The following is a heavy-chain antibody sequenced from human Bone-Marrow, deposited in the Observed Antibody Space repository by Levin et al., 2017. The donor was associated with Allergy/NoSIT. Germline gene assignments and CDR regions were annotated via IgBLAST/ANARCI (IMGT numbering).Heavy chain of an antibody. CDR1: GGSFSGYY. J-gene: IGHJ4*02. V-gene: IGHV4-34*01. D-gene: IGHD6-13*01. CDR3: ARGPRIAMWGRYFDY. CDR2: INHSGST. Sequence: SETLSLTCAVYGGSFSGYYWSWIRQPPGKGLEWIGEINHSGSTNYNPSLKSRVTISVDTSKNQFSLKLSSVTAADTAVYYCARGPRIAMWGRYFDYWGQGTLVTVSS.